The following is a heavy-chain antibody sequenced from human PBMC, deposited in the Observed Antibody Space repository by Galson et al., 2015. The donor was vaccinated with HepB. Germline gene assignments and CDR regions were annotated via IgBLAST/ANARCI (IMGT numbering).Heavy chain of an antibody. CDR3: ARGYYYDSSGYYYVFGLGGSLRPWFDP. CDR1: GYTFTSYD. CDR2: MNPNSGNT. J-gene: IGHJ5*02. Sequence: SVKVSCKASGYTFTSYDINWVRQATGQGLEWMGWMNPNSGNTGYAQKFQGRVTMTRNTSISTAYMELSSLRSEDTAVYYCARGYYYDSSGYYYVFGLGGSLRPWFDPWGQGTLVTVSS. D-gene: IGHD3-22*01. V-gene: IGHV1-8*01.